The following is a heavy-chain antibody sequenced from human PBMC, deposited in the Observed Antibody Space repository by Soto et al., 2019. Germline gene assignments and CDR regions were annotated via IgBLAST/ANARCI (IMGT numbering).Heavy chain of an antibody. D-gene: IGHD6-6*01. J-gene: IGHJ6*04. CDR3: ARVMYSSSAQPQMYV. CDR2: IIPILGIA. Sequence: QVQLVQSGAEVKKPGSSVKVSCKASGGTFSSYTISWVRQAPGQGLEWMGRIIPILGIANYAQKFQGRVTITADKSTSTAYMELSSLRSEDTAVYYCARVMYSSSAQPQMYVWGKGTTVTVSS. CDR1: GGTFSSYT. V-gene: IGHV1-69*02.